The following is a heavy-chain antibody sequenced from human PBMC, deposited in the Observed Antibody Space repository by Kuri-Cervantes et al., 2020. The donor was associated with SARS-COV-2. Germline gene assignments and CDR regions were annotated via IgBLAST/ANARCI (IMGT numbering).Heavy chain of an antibody. CDR1: GGSISSYY. Sequence: GSLRLSCTVSGGSISSYYWSWIRQPAGKGLEWIGEINHSGSTNYNPSLKSRVTISVDTSKNQFSLKLSSVTAADTAVYYCARIGPLYYYYYYMDVWGKGTTVTVSS. J-gene: IGHJ6*03. D-gene: IGHD6-25*01. V-gene: IGHV4-34*01. CDR3: ARIGPLYYYYYYMDV. CDR2: INHSGST.